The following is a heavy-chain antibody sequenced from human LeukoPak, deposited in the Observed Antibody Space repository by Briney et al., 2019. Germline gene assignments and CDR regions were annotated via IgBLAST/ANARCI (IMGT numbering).Heavy chain of an antibody. Sequence: ASVKVSCKASGYTFTNYDLNWVRQATGQGLEWMGWLNPNNGNTGYAQKFQGKVTITRDTSISTAYMELSSLRSEDTAIYYCARRARDCSRTSCFNYYYYTDVWGKGTTVTVS. CDR1: GYTFTNYD. CDR2: LNPNNGNT. V-gene: IGHV1-8*03. J-gene: IGHJ6*03. D-gene: IGHD2-2*01. CDR3: ARRARDCSRTSCFNYYYYTDV.